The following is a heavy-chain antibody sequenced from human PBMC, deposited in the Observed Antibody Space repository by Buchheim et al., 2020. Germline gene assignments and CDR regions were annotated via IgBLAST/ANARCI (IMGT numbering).Heavy chain of an antibody. CDR2: INSDGSTT. D-gene: IGHD1-26*01. CDR3: ARRPLLGATTVNYFDY. J-gene: IGHJ4*02. V-gene: IGHV3-74*01. CDR1: GFTFSSYW. Sequence: EVQLVESGGGLVQPGGSLRLSCAASGFTFSSYWMHWVRQAPGKGLVWVSRINSDGSTTTYADSVKGRFTISRDNAKNTPYLQMNSLRAEDTAVYYCARRPLLGATTVNYFDYWGQGTL.